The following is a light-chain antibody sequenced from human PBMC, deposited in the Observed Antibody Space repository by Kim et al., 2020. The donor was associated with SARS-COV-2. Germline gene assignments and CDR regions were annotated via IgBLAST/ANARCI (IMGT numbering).Light chain of an antibody. J-gene: IGLJ3*02. CDR2: SNN. CDR3: AAWYDSLSVWV. Sequence: QSVLTQPPSASGSPGQSVTISCSSSNSNFAEYTVNWYQQDPGPAPTPLIYSNNQRPSGVPDLFSGSRSGTAASLAIRGLQSEDEAAYYCAAWYDSLSVWVFGGGTQLTVL. CDR1: NSNFAEYT. V-gene: IGLV1-44*01.